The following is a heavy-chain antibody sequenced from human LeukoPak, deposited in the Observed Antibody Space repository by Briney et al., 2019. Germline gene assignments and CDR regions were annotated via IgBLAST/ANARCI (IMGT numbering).Heavy chain of an antibody. CDR1: GGSVSSGSCY. Sequence: SETLSLTCTVSGGSVSSGSCYWSWIRQPPGKRLEWIGYIYYSGSTNYNPSLKSRVTISVDTSKNQFSLKLNSVTAADTAFYYCARDQGYSYGHYFDYWGQGTLVTVSS. D-gene: IGHD5-18*01. V-gene: IGHV4-61*01. CDR3: ARDQGYSYGHYFDY. J-gene: IGHJ4*02. CDR2: IYYSGST.